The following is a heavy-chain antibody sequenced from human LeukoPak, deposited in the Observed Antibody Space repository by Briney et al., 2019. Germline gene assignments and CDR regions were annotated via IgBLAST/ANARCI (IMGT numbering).Heavy chain of an antibody. CDR1: GFTFNTCG. CDR2: IWYDGTNK. D-gene: IGHD6-13*01. J-gene: IGHJ4*02. V-gene: IGHV3-33*06. CDR3: AKELGSSSYYFDY. Sequence: GGSLRLSCAASGFTFNTCGMHWVRQAPGKGLEWVAVIWYDGTNKYYADSVKGRFTISRDNSKNTLYLQMNSLRAEDTAVYYCAKELGSSSYYFDYLGQGTLVTVSS.